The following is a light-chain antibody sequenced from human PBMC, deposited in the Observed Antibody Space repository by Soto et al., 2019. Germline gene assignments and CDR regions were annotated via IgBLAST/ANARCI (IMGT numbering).Light chain of an antibody. CDR1: GSNIGNNY. Sequence: QSVLTQPPSVSAAPGEKVTLSCSGSGSNIGNNYVSWYQQLPGTAPKLLIYDNNKRPSGIPDRLSGSKSGTSATLGITGLQTGDEADYYCGTWDSSLSAVVFGGGTKVTVL. V-gene: IGLV1-51*01. CDR3: GTWDSSLSAVV. CDR2: DNN. J-gene: IGLJ2*01.